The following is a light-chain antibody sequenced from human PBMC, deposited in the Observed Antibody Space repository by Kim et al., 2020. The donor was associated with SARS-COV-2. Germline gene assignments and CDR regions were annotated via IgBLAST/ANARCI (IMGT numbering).Light chain of an antibody. Sequence: GQSITISCTGTSSDIGGYNYVSWYQQYPGKAPKLMIYDVTDRPSGVSTRFSGSKSANTASLTISGLRADDEATYYCSSYTDDNTVIFGGGTQLTVL. CDR1: SSDIGGYNY. V-gene: IGLV2-14*03. CDR2: DVT. J-gene: IGLJ2*01. CDR3: SSYTDDNTVI.